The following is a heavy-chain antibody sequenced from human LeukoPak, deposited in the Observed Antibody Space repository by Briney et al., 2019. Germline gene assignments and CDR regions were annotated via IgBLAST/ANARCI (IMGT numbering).Heavy chain of an antibody. J-gene: IGHJ4*02. V-gene: IGHV3-21*06. D-gene: IGHD2-15*01. Sequence: GGSLRLSCAASGFTFSSYAMTWVRQAPGEGLEWVSSMSSGGGYIYYGDSVRGRFTISRDNAKDSLFLLMNSLRVEDAAVYYCARSRPTGSSRRFVVQWGQGTLVTVSS. CDR3: ARSRPTGSSRRFVVQ. CDR1: GFTFSSYA. CDR2: MSSGGGYI.